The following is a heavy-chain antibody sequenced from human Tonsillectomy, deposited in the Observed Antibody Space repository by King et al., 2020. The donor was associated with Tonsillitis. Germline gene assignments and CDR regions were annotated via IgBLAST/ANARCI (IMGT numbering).Heavy chain of an antibody. V-gene: IGHV4-34*01. Sequence: VQLQQWGAGLLKPSENLSLTCAVYGGSFSGYYWSWIRQPPGKGLEWMGEINHIGSTNYNPSLKSRVTISVDSSKKQFSLKLISVTAADTAVYYCARVDIVVVPAALSYFDLWGRGTLVTVSS. D-gene: IGHD2-2*01. CDR1: GGSFSGYY. J-gene: IGHJ2*01. CDR3: ARVDIVVVPAALSYFDL. CDR2: INHIGST.